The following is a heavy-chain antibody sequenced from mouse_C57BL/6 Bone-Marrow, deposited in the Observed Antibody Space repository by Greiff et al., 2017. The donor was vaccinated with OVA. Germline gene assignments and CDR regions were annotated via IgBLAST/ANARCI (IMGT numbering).Heavy chain of an antibody. J-gene: IGHJ4*01. CDR2: IYPGDGDT. Sequence: QVQLKESGPELVKPGASVKISCKASGYAFSSSWMNWVKQRPGKGLEWIGRIYPGDGDTNYNGKFKGKATLTADKSSSTAYMQLSSLTSEDSAVYFCASPLWLTLYYYAMDYWGQGTSVTVSS. CDR3: ASPLWLTLYYYAMDY. D-gene: IGHD2-2*01. V-gene: IGHV1-82*01. CDR1: GYAFSSSW.